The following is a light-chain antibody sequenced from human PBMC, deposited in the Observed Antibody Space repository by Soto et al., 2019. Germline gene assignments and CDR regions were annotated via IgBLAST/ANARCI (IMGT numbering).Light chain of an antibody. CDR1: SCNIGSNT. CDR3: AAWDDSLNGHVV. J-gene: IGLJ2*01. CDR2: SNN. V-gene: IGLV1-44*01. Sequence: QSVLTQPPSASGTPGQRVTISCSGSSCNIGSNTVNWYQQLPGTAPTLLIYSNNQRPSGVPDRFSGSKSGTSASLAISGLQSEDEADYYCAAWDDSLNGHVVFGGGTKLTVL.